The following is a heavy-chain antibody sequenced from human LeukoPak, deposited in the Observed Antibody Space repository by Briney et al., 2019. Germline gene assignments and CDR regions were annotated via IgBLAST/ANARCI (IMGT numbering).Heavy chain of an antibody. V-gene: IGHV1-18*01. CDR1: GYTFTSYG. J-gene: IGHJ6*02. Sequence: ASVKVSCKASGYTFTSYGISWVRQAPGQGLEWMGWISAYNGNTNYAQKLQGRVTMTTYTSTSTAYMELRSLRSDDTAVYYCARDRTREQWLLAGNYYYYYGMDVWGQGTTVTVSS. CDR3: ARDRTREQWLLAGNYYYYYGMDV. D-gene: IGHD6-19*01. CDR2: ISAYNGNT.